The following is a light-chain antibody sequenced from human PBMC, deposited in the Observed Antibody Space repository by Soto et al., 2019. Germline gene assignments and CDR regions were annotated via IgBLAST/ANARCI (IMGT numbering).Light chain of an antibody. V-gene: IGLV2-14*01. J-gene: IGLJ1*01. CDR2: EVS. Sequence: QSVLTQPASMSGSPGQSITISCTGASSDVGASNSVSWYQQHPGKAPKLMIYEVSDRPSGVSHRFSGSKSGSTASLTISGLQSEDEADYYCAAWDDRLDVYVFGTGTKSPS. CDR3: AAWDDRLDVYV. CDR1: SSDVGASNS.